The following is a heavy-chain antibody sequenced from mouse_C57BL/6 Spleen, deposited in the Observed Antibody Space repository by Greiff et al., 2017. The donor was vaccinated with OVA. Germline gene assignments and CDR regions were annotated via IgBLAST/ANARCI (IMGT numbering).Heavy chain of an antibody. V-gene: IGHV1-81*01. J-gene: IGHJ3*01. Sequence: QVQLQQSGAELARPGASVKLSCKASGYTFTSYGISWVKQRTGQGLEWIGEIYPRRGNTYYNEKFKGKATLTADKSSSTAYMELRSLTSEDSAVYFCARWEITGAWFAYWGQGTLVTVSA. D-gene: IGHD2-4*01. CDR2: IYPRRGNT. CDR1: GYTFTSYG. CDR3: ARWEITGAWFAY.